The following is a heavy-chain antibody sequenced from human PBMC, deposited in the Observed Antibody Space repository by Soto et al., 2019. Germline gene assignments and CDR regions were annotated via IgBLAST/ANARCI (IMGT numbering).Heavy chain of an antibody. J-gene: IGHJ4*02. CDR2: IYYSGST. D-gene: IGHD1-26*01. V-gene: IGHV4-59*01. CDR3: ARGGRGSYYGY. Sequence: QVQLQESGPGLVKPSETLSLTCTVSGGSISSYYWSWIRQPPGKGLEWIGYIYYSGSTNYNPSLKRRVTISVDTSKNQFSLKLSSVTAADTAVYSCARGGRGSYYGYWGQGTLVTVSS. CDR1: GGSISSYY.